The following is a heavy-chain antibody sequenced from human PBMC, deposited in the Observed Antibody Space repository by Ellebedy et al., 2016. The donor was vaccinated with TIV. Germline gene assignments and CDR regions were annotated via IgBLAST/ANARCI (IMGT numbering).Heavy chain of an antibody. D-gene: IGHD4-11*01. CDR3: ARDHYSNSVNGMDV. Sequence: KLQGRVTMTTDTSTSTAYMELRSLRSDDTAVYYCARDHYSNSVNGMDVWGQGTTVTVSS. V-gene: IGHV1-18*01. J-gene: IGHJ6*02.